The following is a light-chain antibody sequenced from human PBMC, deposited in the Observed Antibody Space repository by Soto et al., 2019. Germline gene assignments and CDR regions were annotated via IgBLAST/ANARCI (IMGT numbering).Light chain of an antibody. V-gene: IGLV1-44*01. CDR3: AAWDGSLNGVV. Sequence: QSVLSQPPSASGTPGQRVTISCSGSSSNIGSYTVNWYQQLPGTAPKLLIYSNNQRPSGVTDRFSVSKSGTSASLAISGLQSEDETDYYCAAWDGSLNGVVFGGGTKLTVL. J-gene: IGLJ2*01. CDR1: SSNIGSYT. CDR2: SNN.